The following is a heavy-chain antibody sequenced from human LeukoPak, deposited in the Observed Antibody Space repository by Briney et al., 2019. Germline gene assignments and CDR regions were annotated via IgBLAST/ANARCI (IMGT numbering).Heavy chain of an antibody. CDR3: ARVLGSGYTNFDY. Sequence: GGSLRLSCAASGFTFSSYWMSWVRQAPGKGLEWVAHIKQDGSEKYYVDSVKGRFTISRDNATSSLYLKMNSLRAEDTAVYYCARVLGSGYTNFDYWGQGTLVTVSS. J-gene: IGHJ4*02. D-gene: IGHD3-22*01. CDR1: GFTFSSYW. CDR2: IKQDGSEK. V-gene: IGHV3-7*01.